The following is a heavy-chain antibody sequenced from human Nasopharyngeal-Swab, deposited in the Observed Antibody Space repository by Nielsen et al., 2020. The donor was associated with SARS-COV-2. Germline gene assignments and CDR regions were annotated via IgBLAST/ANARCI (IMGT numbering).Heavy chain of an antibody. Sequence: GGSLRLSCAASGFTFRNCWMHWVRQAPGKGLEWVARIDMRGRTTTHADSVKGRFTISRDNAKNTLSLQMNSLTPADTAVYFCVRGPGEGATGYFQFWGQGTLVTVSS. J-gene: IGHJ1*01. V-gene: IGHV3-74*01. D-gene: IGHD1-26*01. CDR3: VRGPGEGATGYFQF. CDR1: GFTFRNCW. CDR2: IDMRGRTT.